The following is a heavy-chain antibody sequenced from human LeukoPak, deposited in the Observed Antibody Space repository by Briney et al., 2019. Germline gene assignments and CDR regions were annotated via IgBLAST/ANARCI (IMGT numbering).Heavy chain of an antibody. CDR1: GFIFSGYG. CDR2: IWHDGSND. Sequence: PGRSLRLSCAASGFIFSGYGMHWVRQAPGKGLEWVARIWHDGSNDDYADSVKGRFTISRDNSKNTLYLQMNSLRAEDTAIYYCAKVTGDYYDTSGAFDYWGQGTLVTVSS. V-gene: IGHV3-33*06. J-gene: IGHJ4*02. D-gene: IGHD3-22*01. CDR3: AKVTGDYYDTSGAFDY.